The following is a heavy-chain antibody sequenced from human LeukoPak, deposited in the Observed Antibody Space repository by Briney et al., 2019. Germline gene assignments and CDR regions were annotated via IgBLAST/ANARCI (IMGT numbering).Heavy chain of an antibody. J-gene: IGHJ4*02. CDR2: ISSSSSTI. CDR3: ARLPQQWLVSY. CDR1: GFTFSSYS. D-gene: IGHD6-19*01. Sequence: PGGSLRLSCAASGFTFSSYSMNWVRQAPGKGLEWVSYISSSSSTIYYADSVKGRFTISRDNAKNSLYPQMNSLRAEDTAVYYCARLPQQWLVSYWGQGTLVTVSS. V-gene: IGHV3-48*01.